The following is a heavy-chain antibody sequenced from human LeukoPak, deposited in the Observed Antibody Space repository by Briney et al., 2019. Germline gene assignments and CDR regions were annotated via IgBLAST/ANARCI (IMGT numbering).Heavy chain of an antibody. V-gene: IGHV1-2*02. CDR3: ARGYYDFWSGFVYYYYMDV. J-gene: IGHJ6*03. CDR1: GYTFTGYY. D-gene: IGHD3-3*01. Sequence: GASVKVSCKASGYTFTGYYMHWVRQAPGQGLEWMGWINPNSGGTNYAQTFQGRVTMTRDTSISTAYMELSRLRSDDTAVYYCARGYYDFWSGFVYYYYMDVWGKGTTVTVSS. CDR2: INPNSGGT.